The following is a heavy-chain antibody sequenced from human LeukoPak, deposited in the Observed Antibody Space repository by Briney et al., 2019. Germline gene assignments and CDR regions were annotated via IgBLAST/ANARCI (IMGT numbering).Heavy chain of an antibody. CDR2: IIPMLNKV. J-gene: IGHJ4*02. CDR3: SRRDVSTRHFDY. CDR1: GGTFRGYS. D-gene: IGHD5/OR15-5a*01. Sequence: SVTVSCKDCGGTFRGYSISWVRPAPGQGPEWMGGIIPMLNKVHFAQKLQDRVTITTDESTTTAYMEPGSLISDDPARYYLSRRDVSTRHFDYWGQGTLVTVSS. V-gene: IGHV1-69*16.